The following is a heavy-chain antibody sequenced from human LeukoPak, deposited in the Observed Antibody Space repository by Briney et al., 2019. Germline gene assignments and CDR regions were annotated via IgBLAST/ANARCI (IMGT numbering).Heavy chain of an antibody. CDR1: GFTFSSYW. D-gene: IGHD3-3*01. CDR3: ARVVRGYDCWISGWYFDI. J-gene: IGHJ2*01. V-gene: IGHV3-7*01. Sequence: GGSLRLSCAACGFTFSSYWMSWVRQAPGKGLEWVANIKQDGSEKYYVDSVKGRFTISRDNAKNSLYLQMNSLRAEHTAVYYCARVVRGYDCWISGWYFDIWGRGTLGTVSS. CDR2: IKQDGSEK.